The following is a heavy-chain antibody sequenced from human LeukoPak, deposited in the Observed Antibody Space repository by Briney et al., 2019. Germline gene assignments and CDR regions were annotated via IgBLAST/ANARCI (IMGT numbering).Heavy chain of an antibody. D-gene: IGHD6-13*01. Sequence: SQTLSLTCAISGDSVSSNSAAWNWIRQSPSRGLEWLGRTYYRSKWYNDYAVSVKSRITINPDTSKNQFSLQLNSVTPEDTAVYYCARGSLDHHIAAAGTDHRYYFDYWGQGTLVTVSS. J-gene: IGHJ4*02. CDR3: ARGSLDHHIAAAGTDHRYYFDY. CDR1: GDSVSSNSAA. V-gene: IGHV6-1*01. CDR2: TYYRSKWYN.